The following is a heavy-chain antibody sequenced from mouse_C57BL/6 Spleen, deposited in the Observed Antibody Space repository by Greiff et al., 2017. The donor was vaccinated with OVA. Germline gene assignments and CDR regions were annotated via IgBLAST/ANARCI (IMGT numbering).Heavy chain of an antibody. CDR3: ARSTTVVAEWYFDV. CDR2: INPSTGGT. V-gene: IGHV1-42*01. CDR1: GYSFTGYY. Sequence: VQLQQSGPELVKPGASVKISCKASGYSFTGYYMNWVKQSPEKSLEWIGEINPSTGGTTYNQKFKAKATLTVDKSSSTAYMQLKSLTSEDSAVYYCARSTTVVAEWYFDVWGTGTTVTVSS. J-gene: IGHJ1*03. D-gene: IGHD1-1*01.